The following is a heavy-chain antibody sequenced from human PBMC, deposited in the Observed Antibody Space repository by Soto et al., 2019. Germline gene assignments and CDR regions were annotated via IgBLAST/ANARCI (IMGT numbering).Heavy chain of an antibody. CDR1: GVAFSFYS. CDR3: AKDRGGFTSGWEFFDF. Sequence: EVALLESGGGLVQPGGSLRLSCEVSGVAFSFYSMSWVRQAPGKGLEWVASISGNGATTYSAASGKGRFTFSRDNSKNTVHLQMNSLRGEDTAVYYCAKDRGGFTSGWEFFDFWGQGTLVTVSS. V-gene: IGHV3-23*01. J-gene: IGHJ4*02. CDR2: ISGNGATT. D-gene: IGHD6-19*01.